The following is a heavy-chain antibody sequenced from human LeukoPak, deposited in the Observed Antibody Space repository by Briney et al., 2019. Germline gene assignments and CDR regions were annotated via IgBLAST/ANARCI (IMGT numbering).Heavy chain of an antibody. CDR2: ISSSGTTI. CDR3: AKGIRIAAAGFDY. D-gene: IGHD6-13*01. J-gene: IGHJ4*02. CDR1: GFTFNRYS. Sequence: PGASLRLSCAASGFTFNRYSMNWVRQAPGKGLEWISYISSSGTTIYYADSVQGRFIISRDNARNSLYLQMNSLRAEDTAVYYCAKGIRIAAAGFDYWGQGTLVTVSS. V-gene: IGHV3-48*01.